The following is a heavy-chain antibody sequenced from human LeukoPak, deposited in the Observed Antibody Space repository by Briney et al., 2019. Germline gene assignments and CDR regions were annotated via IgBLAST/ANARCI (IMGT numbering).Heavy chain of an antibody. CDR3: ARAADIVATYFDY. V-gene: IGHV4-30-2*01. J-gene: IGHJ4*02. Sequence: SETLSLTCAVSGGSISSGGYSWSWIRQPPGKGLEWIGYIYHSGSTYYNPSLKSRVTISVDRSKNQFSLKLSSVTAADTAVYYCARAADIVATYFDYWGQGTLVTVSS. CDR2: IYHSGST. D-gene: IGHD5-12*01. CDR1: GGSISSGGYS.